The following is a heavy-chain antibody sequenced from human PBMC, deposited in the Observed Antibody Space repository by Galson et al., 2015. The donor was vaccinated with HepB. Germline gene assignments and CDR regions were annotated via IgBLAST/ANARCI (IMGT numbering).Heavy chain of an antibody. Sequence: SLRLSCAASGFTFSSYAMSWVRQGPGRGLEWVSGISNSGGSTYYADSVKGRFSVSRDNSKNTLYMQMNSLRAEDMAIYYCAKDDDYFGSGNFDHWGQGTLVTVSP. J-gene: IGHJ5*02. CDR1: GFTFSSYA. V-gene: IGHV3-23*01. D-gene: IGHD3-10*01. CDR3: AKDDDYFGSGNFDH. CDR2: ISNSGGST.